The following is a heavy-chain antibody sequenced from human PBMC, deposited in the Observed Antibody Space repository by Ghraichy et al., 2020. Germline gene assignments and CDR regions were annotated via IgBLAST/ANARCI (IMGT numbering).Heavy chain of an antibody. J-gene: IGHJ4*02. Sequence: RGSLRLSCAASGFTFSSYGMHWVRQAPGKGLEWVAVISYDGSNKYYADSVKGRFTISRDNSKNTLYLQMNSLRAEDTAVYYCARDIASKLAAAGIIDYWGQGTLVTVSS. V-gene: IGHV3-30*03. CDR2: ISYDGSNK. CDR1: GFTFSSYG. CDR3: ARDIASKLAAAGIIDY. D-gene: IGHD6-13*01.